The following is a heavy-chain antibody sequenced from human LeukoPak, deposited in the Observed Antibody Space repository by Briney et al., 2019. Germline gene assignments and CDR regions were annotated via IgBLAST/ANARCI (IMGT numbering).Heavy chain of an antibody. J-gene: IGHJ4*02. CDR1: AFTVRSYG. CDR2: ITSSGSTI. CDR3: ASEFIVGATFDY. Sequence: PGGSLRLSCAAAAFTVRSYGMNWVRQAPGKGLEGGLYITSSGSTIYYTVPVKGRFTISSDTAKPSLYIPMTSLRAEDTAVYYCASEFIVGATFDYWGQGTLVTVSS. D-gene: IGHD1-26*01. V-gene: IGHV3-48*03.